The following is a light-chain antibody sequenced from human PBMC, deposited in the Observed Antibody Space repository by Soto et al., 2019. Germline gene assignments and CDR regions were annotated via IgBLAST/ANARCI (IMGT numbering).Light chain of an antibody. Sequence: EIVLTQSPAILSMSPGERATLSCRASQSVSSYFAWYQQKPGEAPRLLIYDASNSATGVPARFSGSGSGTDLTLTISSLEPEDFAVYYWQQRRYWPFTFGQGTKVEIK. CDR3: QQRRYWPFT. CDR1: QSVSSY. CDR2: DAS. J-gene: IGKJ1*01. V-gene: IGKV3-11*01.